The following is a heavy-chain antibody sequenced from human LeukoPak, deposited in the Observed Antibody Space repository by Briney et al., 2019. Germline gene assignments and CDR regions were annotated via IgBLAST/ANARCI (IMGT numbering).Heavy chain of an antibody. V-gene: IGHV1-69*13. Sequence: SVKVSCKASGGTFSSYAISWVRQAPGQGLEWMGGIIPIFGTANYAQKFQGRVTITADESTSTAYMELSSLRSEDTAVYYCARESGGYYYDSSGYYSAFDIWGQGTMVTVSS. CDR1: GGTFSSYA. CDR3: ARESGGYYYDSSGYYSAFDI. J-gene: IGHJ3*02. D-gene: IGHD3-22*01. CDR2: IIPIFGTA.